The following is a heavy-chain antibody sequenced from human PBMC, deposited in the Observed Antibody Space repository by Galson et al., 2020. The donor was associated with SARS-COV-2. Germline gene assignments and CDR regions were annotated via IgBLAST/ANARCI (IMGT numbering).Heavy chain of an antibody. D-gene: IGHD4-17*01. J-gene: IGHJ3*02. CDR2: ISHSGGT. Sequence: SETLSLTCAVSGNSISSGSYPWNWIRQPPGKGLEWIGYISHSGGTYYNPSLKSRVTISGDRSKNQFSLRLSSVTAADTAVYYCARLHYGEYAPEAFDIWGPGTRVTVAS. V-gene: IGHV4-30-2*01. CDR1: GNSISSGSYP. CDR3: ARLHYGEYAPEAFDI.